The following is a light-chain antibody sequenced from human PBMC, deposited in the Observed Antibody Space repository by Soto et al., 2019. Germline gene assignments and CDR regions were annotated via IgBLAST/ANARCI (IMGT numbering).Light chain of an antibody. CDR1: SSDVGGYNY. V-gene: IGLV2-11*01. CDR3: CSYAGGPYV. J-gene: IGLJ1*01. CDR2: DVS. Sequence: QSALTQPHSVSGSPGQSVTISCTGTSSDVGGYNYVSWYQQHPGKAPKLMICDVSKRPSGVPDRFSGSKSGNTASLTISGLQAEDEADYYCCSYAGGPYVFGTGTKVTVL.